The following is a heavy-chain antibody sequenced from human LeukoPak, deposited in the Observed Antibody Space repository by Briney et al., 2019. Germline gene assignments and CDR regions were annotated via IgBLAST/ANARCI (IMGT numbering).Heavy chain of an antibody. CDR1: GGSISSYS. CDR3: ARDRRYSGYDFYYYYGMDV. D-gene: IGHD5-12*01. J-gene: IGHJ6*02. CDR2: IYHSGST. Sequence: PSETLSLTCTVSGGSISSYSWSWIRQPPGKGLEWIGYIYHSGSTYYNPSLKSRVTISVDRSKNQFSLKLSSVTAADTAVYYCARDRRYSGYDFYYYYGMDVWGQGTTVTVSS. V-gene: IGHV4-30-2*01.